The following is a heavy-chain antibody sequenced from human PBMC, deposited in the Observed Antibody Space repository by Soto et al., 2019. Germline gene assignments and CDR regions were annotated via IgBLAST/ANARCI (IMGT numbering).Heavy chain of an antibody. J-gene: IGHJ6*02. CDR3: ARSSSTEVYYYGMDV. CDR2: ISSSSSYT. V-gene: IGHV3-11*06. D-gene: IGHD6-6*01. Sequence: PGGSLRLSCAASGFTFSEYYMSWIRQAPGKGLEWVSYISSSSSYTNYADSVKGRFTISRDNAKNSLYLQMNSLRAEDTAVYYCARSSSTEVYYYGMDVWGQGTTVTVSS. CDR1: GFTFSEYY.